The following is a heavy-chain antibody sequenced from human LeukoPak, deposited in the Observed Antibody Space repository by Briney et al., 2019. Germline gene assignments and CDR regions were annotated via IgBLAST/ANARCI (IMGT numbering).Heavy chain of an antibody. J-gene: IGHJ4*02. CDR3: ARAGNYYGDYDF. CDR2: ISGSGSIT. Sequence: GXSLXLSCAASGFTFSSYAMSWVRQAPGKGLEWVSTISGSGSITYYADSVKGRFTISRDNSRNTLYLQMNSLRADDTAVYYCARAGNYYGDYDFWGQGTLVTVSS. CDR1: GFTFSSYA. V-gene: IGHV3-23*01. D-gene: IGHD4-17*01.